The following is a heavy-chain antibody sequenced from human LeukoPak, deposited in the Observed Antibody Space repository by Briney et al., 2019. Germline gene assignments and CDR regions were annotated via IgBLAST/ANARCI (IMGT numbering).Heavy chain of an antibody. V-gene: IGHV1-46*01. D-gene: IGHD2-15*01. CDR2: INPSGGST. J-gene: IGHJ4*02. CDR1: GYTFTSYY. CDR3: ARGPAGSYSDY. Sequence: GASVKVSCKASGYTFTSYYMHWVRQAPGQGLEWMGIINPSGGSTSYAQKFQGRVTMTTDTSTSTAYMELRSLRSDDTAVFYCARGPAGSYSDYWGQGTLVTVSS.